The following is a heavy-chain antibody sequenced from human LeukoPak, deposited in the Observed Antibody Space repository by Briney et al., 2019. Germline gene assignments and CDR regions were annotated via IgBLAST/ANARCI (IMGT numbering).Heavy chain of an antibody. CDR3: ARPYYYDSSGYH. J-gene: IGHJ5*02. Sequence: PGGSLRLSCSASGFTFSSYAMHWVRQAPGKGLEYVSAISSNGGSTYYADSVKGRFTISRDNSKNTLYLQMSSLRAEDTAVYYCARPYYYDSSGYHWGQGTLVTVPS. CDR2: ISSNGGST. V-gene: IGHV3-64*04. CDR1: GFTFSSYA. D-gene: IGHD3-22*01.